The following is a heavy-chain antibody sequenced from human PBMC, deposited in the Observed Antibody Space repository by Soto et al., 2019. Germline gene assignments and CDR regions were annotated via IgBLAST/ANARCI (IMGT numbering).Heavy chain of an antibody. V-gene: IGHV3-66*01. CDR2: IYSGGST. Sequence: QPGGFLRLSCAASGFTVSSNYMSWVRQAPGKGLEWVSVIYSGGSTYYADSVKGRFTISRDNSKNTLYLQMNSLRAEDTAVYYCATNALGSGWSYLDYWGQGTLVTVSS. D-gene: IGHD3-10*01. CDR1: GFTVSSNY. CDR3: ATNALGSGWSYLDY. J-gene: IGHJ4*02.